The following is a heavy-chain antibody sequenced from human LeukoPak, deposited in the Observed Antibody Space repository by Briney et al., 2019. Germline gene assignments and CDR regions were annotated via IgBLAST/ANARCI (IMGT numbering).Heavy chain of an antibody. V-gene: IGHV3-30-3*01. J-gene: IGHJ4*02. CDR2: IGYDGVNK. CDR1: GFTFSSYE. CDR3: ARDPQTGPPDYFDY. D-gene: IGHD3-10*01. Sequence: GGSLRLSCAASGFTFSSYEMNWVRQAPGKGLEWVAVIGYDGVNKYYADSVKGRFSISRDDSKNTLYLQMDSLRAEDTAVYYCARDPQTGPPDYFDYWGQGTLVTVSS.